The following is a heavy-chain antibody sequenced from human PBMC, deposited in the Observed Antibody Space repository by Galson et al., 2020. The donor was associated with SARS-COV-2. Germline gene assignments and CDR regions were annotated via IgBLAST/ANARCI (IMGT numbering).Heavy chain of an antibody. CDR1: GFSLSTSRMC. V-gene: IGHV2-70*01. CDR3: ARTYYDILTGYYLPFDY. D-gene: IGHD3-9*01. Sequence: SGPTLVKPTQTLTLTCTFPGFSLSTSRMCVSWIRQPPGKALEWLALIDWDDDKYYSTSLKTRLTISKDTSKNQVVLTMTNMDPVDTATYYCARTYYDILTGYYLPFDYWGQGTLGTVAS. J-gene: IGHJ4*02. CDR2: IDWDDDK.